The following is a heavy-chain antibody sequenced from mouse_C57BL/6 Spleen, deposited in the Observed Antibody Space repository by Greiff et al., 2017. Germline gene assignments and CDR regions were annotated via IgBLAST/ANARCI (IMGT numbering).Heavy chain of an antibody. D-gene: IGHD1-1*01. J-gene: IGHJ2*01. CDR1: GYSFTDYN. Sequence: VQLKESGPELVKPGASVKISCKASGYSFTDYNMNWVKQSNGKSLEWIGVINPNYGTTSYNQKFKGKATLTVDQSSSAAYMQLNSLTSEDSAVYYCARYITTVVATTTYYFDYWGQGTTLTVSS. V-gene: IGHV1-39*01. CDR2: INPNYGTT. CDR3: ARYITTVVATTTYYFDY.